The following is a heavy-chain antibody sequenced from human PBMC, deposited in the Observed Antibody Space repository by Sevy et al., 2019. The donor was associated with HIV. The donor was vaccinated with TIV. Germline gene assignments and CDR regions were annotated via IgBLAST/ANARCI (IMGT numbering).Heavy chain of an antibody. CDR3: VSGVAASGPLRYFDL. Sequence: SETLSLTCTVSGGSINSAGYYWNWIRQHPGKGLEWIGYIYYTGSTYFNPSLKSRLTISVDPSKNQFSLKVTSVTAADTAVYYCVSGVAASGPLRYFDLWGRGILVTVSS. V-gene: IGHV4-31*03. J-gene: IGHJ2*01. D-gene: IGHD6-13*01. CDR2: IYYTGST. CDR1: GGSINSAGYY.